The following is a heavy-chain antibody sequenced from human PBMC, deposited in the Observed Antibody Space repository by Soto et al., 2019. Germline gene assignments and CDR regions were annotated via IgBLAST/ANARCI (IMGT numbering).Heavy chain of an antibody. Sequence: GGSLRLSCAASGFTFDDYGMSWVRQAPGKGLEWVSGINWNGGSTGYADSVKGRFTISRDNAKNSLYLQMNSLRAEDTALYHCARGGYCSGGSCYSGVDYWGQGTLVTVSS. V-gene: IGHV3-20*01. CDR1: GFTFDDYG. J-gene: IGHJ4*02. CDR3: ARGGYCSGGSCYSGVDY. D-gene: IGHD2-15*01. CDR2: INWNGGST.